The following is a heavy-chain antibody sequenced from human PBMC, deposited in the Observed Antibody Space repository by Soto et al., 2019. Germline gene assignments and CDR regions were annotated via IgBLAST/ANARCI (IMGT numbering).Heavy chain of an antibody. Sequence: SETLSLTCSVSGGSINSNSNYWAWIRQPPGKGLEWIATIYDSGSTYYNPSLKSRVTISVDTSKNQFSLTMASVTAADTAVYYCARQINYYGSGSPKGYYFDYWGQGTPVTSPQ. V-gene: IGHV4-39*01. CDR3: ARQINYYGSGSPKGYYFDY. CDR1: GGSINSNSNY. D-gene: IGHD3-10*01. J-gene: IGHJ4*02. CDR2: IYDSGST.